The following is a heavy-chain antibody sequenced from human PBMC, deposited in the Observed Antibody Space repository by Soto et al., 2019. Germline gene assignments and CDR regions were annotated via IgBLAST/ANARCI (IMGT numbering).Heavy chain of an antibody. CDR1: GFTFSSYS. V-gene: IGHV3-21*01. D-gene: IGHD3-10*01. CDR3: ARTSLGAATRGDFDY. CDR2: ISSSSYI. Sequence: GGSLRLSCAASGFTFSSYSMNWVRQAPGKGLEWVSSISSSSYIYYADSVKGRFTISRDNAKNSLYLQMNSLRAEDTAVYYCARTSLGAATRGDFDYWGQGTLVTVSS. J-gene: IGHJ4*02.